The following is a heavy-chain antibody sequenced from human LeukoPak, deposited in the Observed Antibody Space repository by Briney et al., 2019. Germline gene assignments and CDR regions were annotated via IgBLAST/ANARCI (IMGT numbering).Heavy chain of an antibody. CDR1: GFTVSRNY. Sequence: GGSLRLSCAASGFTVSRNYMSWVRQAPGKGLEWVSVIYSGGNTYYADSVKGRFTISRDNSKNTLYLQMNSLRAEDTAVYYCARLSLKVLEWSPTKGKETHYFDYWGQGTLVTVSS. J-gene: IGHJ4*02. CDR3: ARLSLKVLEWSPTKGKETHYFDY. CDR2: IYSGGNT. V-gene: IGHV3-66*01. D-gene: IGHD3-3*01.